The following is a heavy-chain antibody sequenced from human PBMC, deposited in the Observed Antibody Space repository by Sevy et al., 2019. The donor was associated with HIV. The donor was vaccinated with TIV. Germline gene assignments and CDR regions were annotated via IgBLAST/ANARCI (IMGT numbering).Heavy chain of an antibody. Sequence: GGSLRLSCAASGFTFSSYSMNWVRQAPGKGLEWVSSISSSSSYIYYADSVKGRFTISRDTAKNSLYLQMNSLRAEDTAVYYCARDDYDSSGYYYWGQGTLVTVSS. CDR1: GFTFSSYS. V-gene: IGHV3-21*01. CDR3: ARDDYDSSGYYY. J-gene: IGHJ4*02. CDR2: ISSSSSYI. D-gene: IGHD3-22*01.